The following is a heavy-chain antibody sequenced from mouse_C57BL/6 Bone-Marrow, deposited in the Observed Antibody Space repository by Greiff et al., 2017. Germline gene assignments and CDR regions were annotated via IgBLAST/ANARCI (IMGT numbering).Heavy chain of an antibody. D-gene: IGHD1-1*02. CDR2: ISNGGGST. CDR1: GFTFSDYY. Sequence: EVNVVESGGGLVQPGGSLKLSCAASGFTFSDYYMYWVRQTPEKRLEWVAYISNGGGSTYYPDTVKGRFTISRDNAKNTLYLQMSRLKSEDTAMYYCARHGGNYRYFDYWGQGTTLTVSS. J-gene: IGHJ2*01. CDR3: ARHGGNYRYFDY. V-gene: IGHV5-12*01.